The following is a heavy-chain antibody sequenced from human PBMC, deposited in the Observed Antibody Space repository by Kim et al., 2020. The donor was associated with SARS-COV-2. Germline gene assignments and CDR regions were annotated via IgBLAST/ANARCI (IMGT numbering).Heavy chain of an antibody. CDR2: INHSGST. Sequence: SETLSLTCAVYGGSFSGYYWSWIRQPPGKGLEWIGEINHSGSTNYNPSLKSRVTISVDTSKNQFSLKLSSVTAADTAVYYCARAHYRDFIAARPAPAYYYYGMDVWGQGTTVTVSS. CDR1: GGSFSGYY. CDR3: ARAHYRDFIAARPAPAYYYYGMDV. J-gene: IGHJ6*02. V-gene: IGHV4-34*01. D-gene: IGHD6-6*01.